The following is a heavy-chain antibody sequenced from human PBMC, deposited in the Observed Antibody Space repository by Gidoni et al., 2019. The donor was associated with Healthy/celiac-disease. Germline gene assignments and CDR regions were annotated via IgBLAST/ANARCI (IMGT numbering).Heavy chain of an antibody. Sequence: QVQLVESGGGVVQPGRSLRLSCAASGFTFSSYGMHWVRQAPGKGLEWVAVIWYDGSNKYYADSVKGRFTISRDNSKNTLYLQMNSLRAEDTAVYYCARVRGLLETTDWYFDLWGRGTLVTVSS. CDR3: ARVRGLLETTDWYFDL. CDR2: IWYDGSNK. J-gene: IGHJ2*01. V-gene: IGHV3-33*01. CDR1: GFTFSSYG. D-gene: IGHD1-1*01.